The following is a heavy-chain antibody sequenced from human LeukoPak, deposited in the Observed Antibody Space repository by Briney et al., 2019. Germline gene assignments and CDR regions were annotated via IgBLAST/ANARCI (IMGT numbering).Heavy chain of an antibody. V-gene: IGHV4-59*01. CDR2: IYYSGST. CDR3: ARDQAGPYSSGWHYFDY. CDR1: GGSISSYY. Sequence: SETLSLTCTVSGGSISSYYWSWIRQPPGKGLEWIGYIYYSGSTNYNPSLKSRVTTSVDTSKNQFSLKLSSVTAADTAVYYCARDQAGPYSSGWHYFDYWGQGTLVTVSS. D-gene: IGHD6-19*01. J-gene: IGHJ4*02.